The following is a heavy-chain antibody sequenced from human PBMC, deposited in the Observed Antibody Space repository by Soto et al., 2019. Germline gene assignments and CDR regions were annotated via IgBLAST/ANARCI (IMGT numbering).Heavy chain of an antibody. D-gene: IGHD1-26*01. Sequence: ASVKVSCKASGYTFTSYGISWVRQAPGQGLEWMGWINHYNGNTKYAQKLQGRVTMTTDTSTSTAYMELRSLRSDDTAVYYCARDAAVGLFDYWGQGTLVTVSS. V-gene: IGHV1-18*01. CDR3: ARDAAVGLFDY. J-gene: IGHJ4*02. CDR1: GYTFTSYG. CDR2: INHYNGNT.